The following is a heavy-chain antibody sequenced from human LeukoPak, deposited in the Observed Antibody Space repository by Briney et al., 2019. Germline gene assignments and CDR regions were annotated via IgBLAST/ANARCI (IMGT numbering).Heavy chain of an antibody. CDR3: ARGRWDTRPGPLVSFDL. J-gene: IGHJ3*01. V-gene: IGHV3-13*04. D-gene: IGHD3-9*01. Sequence: GESLRLSCAAAGFTFSRHDMHCVRQATEKSLEWVAVIGTTDDTYYPGSVKGQFTISREDSKNSLYLQMTSLRAGDRAVYYWARGRWDTRPGPLVSFDLWGQGTMVTVSS. CDR1: GFTFSRHD. CDR2: IGTTDDT.